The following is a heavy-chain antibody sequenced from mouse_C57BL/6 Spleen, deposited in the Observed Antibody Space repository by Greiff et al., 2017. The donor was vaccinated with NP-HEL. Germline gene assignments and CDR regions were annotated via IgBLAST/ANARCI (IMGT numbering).Heavy chain of an antibody. CDR2: IYPGSGST. J-gene: IGHJ2*01. Sequence: QVQLQQPGAELVKPGASVKMSCKASGYTFTSYWITWVKQRPGQGLEWIGDIYPGSGSTNYNEKFKSKATLTVDTSASTAYMQLSSLTSEDSAVYYCARFGHYYGSSYGFYYFDYWGQGTTRTVSS. V-gene: IGHV1-55*01. D-gene: IGHD1-1*01. CDR1: GYTFTSYW. CDR3: ARFGHYYGSSYGFYYFDY.